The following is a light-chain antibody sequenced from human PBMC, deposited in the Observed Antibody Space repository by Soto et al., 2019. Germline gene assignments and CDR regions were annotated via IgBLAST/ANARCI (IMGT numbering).Light chain of an antibody. Sequence: EIALTQSPATLSLSPGERATLSFRASPSVPNYVAWYQQKPGQAPRLLIYGAFNRATGIPARFSGSGSGADFTLTISSLEPEDFAIYYCQQRNTWPPVTFGQGTRLEIK. CDR3: QQRNTWPPVT. V-gene: IGKV3-11*01. CDR1: PSVPNY. CDR2: GAF. J-gene: IGKJ5*01.